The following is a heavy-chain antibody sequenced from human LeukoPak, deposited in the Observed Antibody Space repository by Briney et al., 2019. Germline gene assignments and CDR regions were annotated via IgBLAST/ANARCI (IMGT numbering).Heavy chain of an antibody. J-gene: IGHJ4*02. CDR3: ARDVQIDY. Sequence: PGGSLRLSCAASGFTFSSYTMNWVRQAAGKGLEWVSSIRSSGSYIYYADSVKGRFTISRDNAENSLYLQMNSLRAEDTAVYYCARDVQIDYWGQGTLVTVSS. CDR2: IRSSGSYI. D-gene: IGHD1-1*01. CDR1: GFTFSSYT. V-gene: IGHV3-21*01.